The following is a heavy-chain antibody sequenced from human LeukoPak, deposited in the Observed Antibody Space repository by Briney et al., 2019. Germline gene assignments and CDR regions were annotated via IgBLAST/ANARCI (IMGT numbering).Heavy chain of an antibody. Sequence: PSETLSLTCAVYGGSFSGYYWSWIRQPPGKGLEWIGEINHSGSTNYNPSLKSRVTIPVDTSKNQFSLKLSSVTAADTAVYYCARSRGYSYGPDYWGQGTLVTVSS. J-gene: IGHJ4*02. V-gene: IGHV4-34*01. CDR1: GGSFSGYY. CDR3: ARSRGYSYGPDY. CDR2: INHSGST. D-gene: IGHD5-18*01.